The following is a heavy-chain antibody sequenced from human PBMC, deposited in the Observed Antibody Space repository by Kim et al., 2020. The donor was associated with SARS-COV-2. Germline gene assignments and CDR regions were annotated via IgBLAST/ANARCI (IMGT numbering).Heavy chain of an antibody. CDR1: GFTFSSYW. CDR3: ARDATAYYDCWSGYYYYYYGMDV. CDR2: INSDGSST. V-gene: IGHV3-74*01. Sequence: GGSLGLSCAASGFTFSSYWMHWVRQAPGKGLVWVSRINSDGSSTSYADSVKGRFTISRDNAKNTLYLQMNSLRAEDTAVYYCARDATAYYDCWSGYYYYYYGMDVWGQGTTVTVSS. D-gene: IGHD3-3*01. J-gene: IGHJ6*02.